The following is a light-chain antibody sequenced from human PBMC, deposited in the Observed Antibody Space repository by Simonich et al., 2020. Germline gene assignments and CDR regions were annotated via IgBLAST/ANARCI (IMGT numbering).Light chain of an antibody. CDR2: RNN. V-gene: IGLV1-47*01. CDR3: AAWDDSLSGVV. J-gene: IGLJ2*01. CDR1: STNIGSNY. Sequence: QSVLTQPPSASGTPGQRVTISCSGSSTNIGSNYVYWYQQLQGTAPKLLIYRNNQRPSGVPDRFSGSKSGPSASLAISGLRSEDEADYYCAAWDDSLSGVVFGGGTKLTVL.